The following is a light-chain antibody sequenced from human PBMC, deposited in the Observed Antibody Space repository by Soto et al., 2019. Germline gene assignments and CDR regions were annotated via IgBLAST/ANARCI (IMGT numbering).Light chain of an antibody. CDR2: AAS. Sequence: DIQMTQSPSSLSASVGERVTITCRASQNIRNYLNWYQQKPGDAPKLLIYAASTLQGAVPSRFSGSGSGTSFTLSISTMHPEESETYHFHQGQSTTYRLGQGTRREI. V-gene: IGKV1-39*01. CDR1: QNIRNY. CDR3: HQGQSTTYR. J-gene: IGKJ2*01.